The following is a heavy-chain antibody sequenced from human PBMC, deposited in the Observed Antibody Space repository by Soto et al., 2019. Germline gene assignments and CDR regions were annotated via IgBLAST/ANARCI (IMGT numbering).Heavy chain of an antibody. J-gene: IGHJ6*02. Sequence: QVQLVESGGGLVKPGGSLRLSCAASGLTFSDYYVSWIRQAPGKGLEWVSYITSGSTIYYADSVKGRFTISRDNAKNSLYLQMNSLRAEDTAVYYCARAPYSSGWYDYYYGMDVWGQGTTVTVSS. V-gene: IGHV3-11*01. CDR1: GLTFSDYY. CDR2: ITSGSTI. CDR3: ARAPYSSGWYDYYYGMDV. D-gene: IGHD6-19*01.